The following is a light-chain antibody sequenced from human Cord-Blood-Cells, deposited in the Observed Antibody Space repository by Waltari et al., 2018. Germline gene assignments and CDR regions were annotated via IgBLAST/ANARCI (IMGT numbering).Light chain of an antibody. CDR3: QQSYSTPYT. CDR1: QSISSY. CDR2: AAS. V-gene: IGKV1-39*01. Sequence: DIQMTQSPSSLSASVGDRVTITCRASQSISSYLHWYQQKPGKAPKLLIYAASSLQSGVPSRFSCSGSWTDFTLTISSLQPEDFATYYCQQSYSTPYTFGQGTKLEIK. J-gene: IGKJ2*01.